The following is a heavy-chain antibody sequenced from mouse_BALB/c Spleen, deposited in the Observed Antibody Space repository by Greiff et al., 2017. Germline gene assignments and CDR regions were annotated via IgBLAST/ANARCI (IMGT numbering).Heavy chain of an antibody. CDR2: ISDGGSYT. CDR1: GFTFSDYY. V-gene: IGHV5-4*02. J-gene: IGHJ3*01. D-gene: IGHD1-1*01. Sequence: EVQVVESGGGLVKPGGSLKLSCAASGFTFSDYYMYWVRQTPEKRLEWVATISDGGSYTYYPDSVKGRFTISRDNAKNNLYLQMSSLKSEDTAMYYCARDYYGSSYVLAYWGQGTLVTVSA. CDR3: ARDYYGSSYVLAY.